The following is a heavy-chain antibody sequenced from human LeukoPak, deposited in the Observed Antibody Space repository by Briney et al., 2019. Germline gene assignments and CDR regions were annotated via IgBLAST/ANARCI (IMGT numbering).Heavy chain of an antibody. CDR2: IRNKVYSYTT. CDR3: ARCAGYYDSSGYYGYWYFDL. V-gene: IGHV3-72*01. J-gene: IGHJ2*01. CDR1: GFTYGDYY. D-gene: IGHD3-22*01. Sequence: PGGSLRLSCAASGFTYGDYYMDWVRQAPGKGLEWVGRIRNKVYSYTTEYAASVKGRFTISRDDSKNSLYLQMNSLRAEDTAVYYCARCAGYYDSSGYYGYWYFDLWGRGTLVTVSS.